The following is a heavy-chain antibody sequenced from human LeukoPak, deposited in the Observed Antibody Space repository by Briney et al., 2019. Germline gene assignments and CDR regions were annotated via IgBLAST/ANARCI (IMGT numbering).Heavy chain of an antibody. CDR3: AKELNYYDSSGYYTY. CDR2: ISGSGGST. V-gene: IGHV3-23*01. J-gene: IGHJ4*02. CDR1: GFTFSSYA. Sequence: QAGGSLRLSCAASGFTFSSYAMSWVRQAPGKGLEWVSAISGSGGSTYNADSVKGRFTISRDNSKNTLYLQMNSLRAEDTAVYYCAKELNYYDSSGYYTYWGQGTLVTVSS. D-gene: IGHD3-22*01.